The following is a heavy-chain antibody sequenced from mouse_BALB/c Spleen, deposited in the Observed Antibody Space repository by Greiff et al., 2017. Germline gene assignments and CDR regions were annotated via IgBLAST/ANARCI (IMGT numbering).Heavy chain of an antibody. V-gene: IGHV3-2*02. J-gene: IGHJ4*01. Sequence: EVKLLESGPGLVKPSQSLSLTCTVTGYSITSDYAWNWIRQFPGNKLEWMGYISYSGSTSYNPSLKSRISITRDTSKNQFFLQLNSVTTEDTATYYCARSQYGNYRYAMDYWGQGTSVTVSS. CDR3: ARSQYGNYRYAMDY. CDR1: GYSITSDYA. CDR2: ISYSGST. D-gene: IGHD2-1*01.